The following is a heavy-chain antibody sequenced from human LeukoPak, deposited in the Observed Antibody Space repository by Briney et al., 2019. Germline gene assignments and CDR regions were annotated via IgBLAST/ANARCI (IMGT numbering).Heavy chain of an antibody. D-gene: IGHD3-16*01. CDR2: IWYDGSNK. CDR3: ARGFMITFGSDAFDI. CDR1: GFTFSSYG. V-gene: IGHV3-33*01. J-gene: IGHJ3*02. Sequence: GRSLRLSCAASGFTFSSYGMHWVRQAPGKGLEWVAVIWYDGSNKYYADSVKGRFTISRDNSKNTLYLLMNSLRAEDTAVYYCARGFMITFGSDAFDIWGQGTMVTVSS.